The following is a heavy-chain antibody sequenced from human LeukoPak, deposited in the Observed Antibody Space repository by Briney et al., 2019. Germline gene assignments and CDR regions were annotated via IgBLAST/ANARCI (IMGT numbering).Heavy chain of an antibody. CDR2: IGSGGST. V-gene: IGHV3-23*01. CDR3: ARGLEVMVRGGRWFDP. Sequence: PGGSLRLSCAASGFTFSSYAMSWVRRAPGKGLEWVSVIGSGGSTYYDDSVKGRFTISRNNSKNTLYLQMNSLRADDTAVYYCARGLEVMVRGGRWFDPWGQGTLVTVSS. J-gene: IGHJ5*02. D-gene: IGHD3-10*01. CDR1: GFTFSSYA.